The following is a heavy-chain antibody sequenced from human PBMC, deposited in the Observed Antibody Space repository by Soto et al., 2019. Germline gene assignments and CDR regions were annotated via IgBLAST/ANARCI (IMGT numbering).Heavy chain of an antibody. D-gene: IGHD5-18*01. J-gene: IGHJ4*02. CDR2: ISYDGSNK. V-gene: IGHV3-30-3*01. CDR3: ARGDTAMVLDY. Sequence: QVQLVESGGGVVQPGRSLRLSCAASGFTFSSYAMHWVRQAPGKGLEWVAVISYDGSNKYYADSVKGRFTISRDNSKNTLYLQMNSLRAEDTAVYYCARGDTAMVLDYWGQGTLVTVSS. CDR1: GFTFSSYA.